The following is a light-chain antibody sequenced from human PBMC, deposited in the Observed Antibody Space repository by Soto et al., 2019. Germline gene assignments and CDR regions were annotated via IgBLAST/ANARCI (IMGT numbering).Light chain of an antibody. V-gene: IGKV1-39*01. Sequence: DIQMTQSPSSLSASVGDRVTITCRASQRISNYLNWYQQKPGKAPKLLIYAASSLQSGVPSRFSGSGSGTDFTLTISSLQPEDFATYYCQQSYIPFLTFGGGTKVEIK. CDR2: AAS. CDR3: QQSYIPFLT. J-gene: IGKJ4*01. CDR1: QRISNY.